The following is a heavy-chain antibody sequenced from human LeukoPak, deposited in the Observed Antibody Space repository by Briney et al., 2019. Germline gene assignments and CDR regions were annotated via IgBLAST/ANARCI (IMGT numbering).Heavy chain of an antibody. CDR2: IRSKSYGGTA. V-gene: IGHV3-49*04. CDR3: ARREVGTTGGTLDY. Sequence: PGGSLRLSCIGSGFTFGDYAMTWVRQAPGKGLEWVAFIRSKSYGGTAEYVASVKGRFIISRDDSKSIAYLQMNSLKTEDTAVYYCARREVGTTGGTLDYWGQETVVTVSS. D-gene: IGHD1-26*01. CDR1: GFTFGDYA. J-gene: IGHJ4*02.